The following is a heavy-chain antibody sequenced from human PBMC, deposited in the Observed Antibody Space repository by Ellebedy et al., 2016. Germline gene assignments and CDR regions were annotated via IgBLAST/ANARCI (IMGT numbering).Heavy chain of an antibody. CDR1: GFNFSSYW. D-gene: IGHD6-19*01. Sequence: GESLKISXVGSGFNFSSYWMHWVRQGPGEGLAWVSRIDSDASITTYTGSVKGRLTISRDNGKNTLYLQMNSLRAEDTAVYYCAKRVASTKGFESWGQGTLVTVSS. CDR2: IDSDASIT. J-gene: IGHJ4*02. V-gene: IGHV3-74*03. CDR3: AKRVASTKGFES.